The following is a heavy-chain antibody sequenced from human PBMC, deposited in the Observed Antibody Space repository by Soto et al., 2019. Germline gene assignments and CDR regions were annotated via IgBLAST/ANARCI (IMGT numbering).Heavy chain of an antibody. CDR2: IYYSGST. J-gene: IGHJ4*02. V-gene: IGHV4-59*01. CDR3: ASYSGYEIPFDY. Sequence: SETLSLTCTVSGGSISSYYWSWIRQPPGKGLEWIGYIYYSGSTNYNPSLKSRVTISVDTSKNQFSLKLSSVTAADTAVYYCASYSGYEIPFDYWGQGTLVTVSS. CDR1: GGSISSYY. D-gene: IGHD5-12*01.